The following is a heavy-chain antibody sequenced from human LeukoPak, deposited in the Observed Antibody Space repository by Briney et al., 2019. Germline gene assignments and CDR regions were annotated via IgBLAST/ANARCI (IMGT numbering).Heavy chain of an antibody. Sequence: SETLSLTCTVSGDSINSNNYYWGWIRQPPGKGLEWIGSIYDSGSTYYNPSLKSRVTISVDTSKNQFSLRLSSVTAADTAIYYCAKDSRDYNFRTGYYFDYWGQGTLVTVSS. D-gene: IGHD5-24*01. CDR1: GDSINSNNYY. J-gene: IGHJ4*02. CDR2: IYDSGST. CDR3: AKDSRDYNFRTGYYFDY. V-gene: IGHV4-39*02.